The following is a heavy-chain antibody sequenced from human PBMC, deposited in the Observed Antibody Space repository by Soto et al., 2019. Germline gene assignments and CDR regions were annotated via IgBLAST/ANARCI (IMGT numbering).Heavy chain of an antibody. Sequence: EVQLLESVGALVQPGGSLRLSCAASGFTFSNHAMNWVHQAPGKGLEWVSTISDSGSTYYADSVKGRFTISRDNSKNTLYLQMNSLRAEDTAVYYCARDPGGHYCTSTSCLYFFDHWGQGTLVIVSS. CDR2: ISDSGST. V-gene: IGHV3-23*01. CDR3: ARDPGGHYCTSTSCLYFFDH. J-gene: IGHJ4*02. CDR1: GFTFSNHA. D-gene: IGHD2-2*01.